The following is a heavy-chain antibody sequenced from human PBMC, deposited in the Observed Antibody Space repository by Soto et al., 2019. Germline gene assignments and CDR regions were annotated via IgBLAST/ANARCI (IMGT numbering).Heavy chain of an antibody. D-gene: IGHD6-19*01. J-gene: IGHJ3*02. CDR1: GGSFSGYY. Sequence: SETLSLTCAVYGGSFSGYYWSWIRQPPGKGLEWIGEINHSGSTNYNPSLKSRVTISVDTSKNQFSLKLSSVTAADTAVYYCASLEGPIAVAGMLLQNDAFDIWGQGTMVTVSS. CDR2: INHSGST. V-gene: IGHV4-34*01. CDR3: ASLEGPIAVAGMLLQNDAFDI.